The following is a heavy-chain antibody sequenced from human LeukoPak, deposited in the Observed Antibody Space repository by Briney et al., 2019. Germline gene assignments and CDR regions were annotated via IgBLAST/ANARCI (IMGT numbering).Heavy chain of an antibody. CDR3: AKLLWSDAYDAFDI. V-gene: IGHV3-7*03. CDR1: GFTFTTYW. Sequence: GGSLRLSCAASGFTFTTYWMSWVRQAPGKGLEWVANIKPDGSEKYYVDSVKGRFTISRDNSKNTLYLQMNSLRAEDTAVYYCAKLLWSDAYDAFDIWGQGTMVTVSS. CDR2: IKPDGSEK. J-gene: IGHJ3*02. D-gene: IGHD2-15*01.